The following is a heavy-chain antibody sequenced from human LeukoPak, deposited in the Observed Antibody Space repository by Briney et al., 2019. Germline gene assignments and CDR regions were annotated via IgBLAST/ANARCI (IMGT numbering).Heavy chain of an antibody. CDR3: ARNIDCSSTSCLNYYYYGMDV. J-gene: IGHJ6*02. D-gene: IGHD2-2*01. Sequence: ASVKVSCKASGYTFTSYAMNWVRQAPGQGLEWMGWINTNTGNPTYAQGFTGWFVFSLDTSVSTAYLQISSLKAEDTAVYYCARNIDCSSTSCLNYYYYGMDVWGQGTTVTVSS. V-gene: IGHV7-4-1*02. CDR1: GYTFTSYA. CDR2: INTNTGNP.